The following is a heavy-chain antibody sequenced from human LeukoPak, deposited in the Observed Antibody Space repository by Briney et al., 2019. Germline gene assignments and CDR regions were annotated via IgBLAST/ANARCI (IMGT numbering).Heavy chain of an antibody. Sequence: SETLSLTCAVYGGSFSGYYWSWIRQPPGKGLEWIGEINHSGSTNYNPSLKNRVTISVDTSKNQFSLKLSSVTAADTAVYYCAAERLGATWDYWGQGTLVTVSS. D-gene: IGHD1-26*01. V-gene: IGHV4-34*01. CDR1: GGSFSGYY. CDR2: INHSGST. CDR3: AAERLGATWDY. J-gene: IGHJ4*02.